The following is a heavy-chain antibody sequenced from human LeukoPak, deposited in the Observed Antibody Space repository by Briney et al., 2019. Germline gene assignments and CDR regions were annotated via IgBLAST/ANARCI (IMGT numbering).Heavy chain of an antibody. Sequence: SETLSLTCTVSGGSISSYYWSWIRQPPGKGLEWIGYIYYSGSTNYNPSLKSRVTISVDTSKNQFSLKLSSVTAADTAVYYCARERVGVPSPRKYYYYYYYMDVWGKGTTVTVSS. J-gene: IGHJ6*03. D-gene: IGHD1-26*01. CDR2: IYYSGST. CDR1: GGSISSYY. V-gene: IGHV4-59*01. CDR3: ARERVGVPSPRKYYYYYYYMDV.